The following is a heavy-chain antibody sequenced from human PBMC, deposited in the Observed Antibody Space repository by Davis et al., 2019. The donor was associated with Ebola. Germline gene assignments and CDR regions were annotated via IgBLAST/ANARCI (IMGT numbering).Heavy chain of an antibody. CDR2: VIPGDSDP. V-gene: IGHV5-51*01. J-gene: IGHJ4*02. CDR1: GYSFTSYW. D-gene: IGHD3-10*01. CDR3: ARQESLYGWIDH. Sequence: GESLKISCKGSGYSFTSYWIAWVRQRPGKGLDWMGMVIPGDSDPVYSPSFQGQVTISVDRSITTAYLQWSSLKASDTATYYCARQESLYGWIDHWGQGTLVTVSS.